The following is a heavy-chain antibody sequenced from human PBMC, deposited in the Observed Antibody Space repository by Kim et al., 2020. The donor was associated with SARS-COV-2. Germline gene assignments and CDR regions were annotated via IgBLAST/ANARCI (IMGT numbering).Heavy chain of an antibody. J-gene: IGHJ4*02. Sequence: GGSLRLSCAASGFTFISYAMSWVRQAPGKGLEWVSAISGSGGSTYYADSVKGRFTISRDNSKNTLYLQMNSLRAEDTAVYYCAKSEVDIVATSPGDYWGRGTLVTVSS. V-gene: IGHV3-23*01. CDR1: GFTFISYA. CDR2: ISGSGGST. D-gene: IGHD5-12*01. CDR3: AKSEVDIVATSPGDY.